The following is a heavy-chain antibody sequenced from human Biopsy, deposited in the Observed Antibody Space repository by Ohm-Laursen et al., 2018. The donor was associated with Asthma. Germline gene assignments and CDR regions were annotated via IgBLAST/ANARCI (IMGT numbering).Heavy chain of an antibody. CDR2: HDHEEGGT. CDR3: ASDFPKDYVRYNFQF. CDR1: GYSLTDLS. V-gene: IGHV1-24*01. D-gene: IGHD4-17*01. Sequence: ASSVKVPCKISGYSLTDLSMHWVRQAPGQGLEWMGGHDHEEGGTVNARRFQGRVTMTEDTSTDTAYMELSSLSSDDTAVYYCASDFPKDYVRYNFQFWGQGTLVTVSS. J-gene: IGHJ4*02.